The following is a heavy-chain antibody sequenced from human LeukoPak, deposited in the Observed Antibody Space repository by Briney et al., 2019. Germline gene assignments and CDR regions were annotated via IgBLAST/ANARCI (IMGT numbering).Heavy chain of an antibody. D-gene: IGHD3-22*01. J-gene: IGHJ4*02. CDR1: GGSFSGYY. V-gene: IGHV4-34*01. Sequence: SETLSLTCAVYGGSFSGYYWSWIRQPPGKGLEWIGEINHSGSTNYNPSLKSRVTISVDTSKNQFSLKLSSVTAADTAVYYCARGGNYYDSSGHLYWGQGTLVTVSS. CDR2: INHSGST. CDR3: ARGGNYYDSSGHLY.